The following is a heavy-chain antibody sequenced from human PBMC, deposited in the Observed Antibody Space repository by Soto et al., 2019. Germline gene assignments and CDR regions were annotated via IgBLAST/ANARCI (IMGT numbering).Heavy chain of an antibody. CDR3: ARVGYCSSTSCHPVGAFGI. Sequence: ASVKVSCKASGYTFTSYGISWVRQAPGQGLEWMGWISAYNGNTNYAQKLQGRVTMTTDTSTSTAYMELRSLRSDDTGVYYCARVGYCSSTSCHPVGAFGIWCQATMVTVS. CDR2: ISAYNGNT. D-gene: IGHD2-2*03. CDR1: GYTFTSYG. V-gene: IGHV1-18*04. J-gene: IGHJ3*02.